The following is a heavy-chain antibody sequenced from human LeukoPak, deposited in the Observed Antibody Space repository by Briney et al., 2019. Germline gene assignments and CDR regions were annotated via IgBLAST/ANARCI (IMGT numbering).Heavy chain of an antibody. CDR2: VSGSGAST. V-gene: IGHV3-23*01. J-gene: IGHJ4*02. D-gene: IGHD4-17*01. Sequence: GGSLRLSCAVSGFTFSTYAMNWVRQAPGKGREWVSGVSGSGASTYNADSVKGRFTISRDNSKNTLYLQMNSLRAEYTAVYYCAKTHGATDYWGQGTLVTVSS. CDR3: AKTHGATDY. CDR1: GFTFSTYA.